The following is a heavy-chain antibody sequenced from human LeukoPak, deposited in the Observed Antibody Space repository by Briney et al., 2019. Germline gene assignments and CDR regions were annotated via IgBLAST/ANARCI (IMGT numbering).Heavy chain of an antibody. J-gene: IGHJ4*02. Sequence: GGSLRLSCAASGFTFSTYAMSWVRQAPGKGLEWVSAISGRGVSTSYADSVRGRFTISRDNSKNTLYLQMNSLRAEDTAVYYCAKAASGNWDDVSDYWGQGTLVTVSS. D-gene: IGHD1-20*01. V-gene: IGHV3-23*01. CDR2: ISGRGVST. CDR3: AKAASGNWDDVSDY. CDR1: GFTFSTYA.